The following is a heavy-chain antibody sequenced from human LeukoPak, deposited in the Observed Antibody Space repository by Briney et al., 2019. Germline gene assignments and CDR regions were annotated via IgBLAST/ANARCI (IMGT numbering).Heavy chain of an antibody. CDR1: GFTFSSRDW. J-gene: IGHJ3*02. V-gene: IGHV3-7*03. CDR3: AKFTLEYSPRNDAFDI. CDR2: IKQDGSEK. D-gene: IGHD2/OR15-2a*01. Sequence: GGSLRLSCVASGFTFSSRDWMTWVRQAPGKGLEWVANIKQDGSEKNYVDSVKGRFTISRDNAKNSVDLQMNSLRAEDTAVYYCAKFTLEYSPRNDAFDIWGQGTMVTVSS.